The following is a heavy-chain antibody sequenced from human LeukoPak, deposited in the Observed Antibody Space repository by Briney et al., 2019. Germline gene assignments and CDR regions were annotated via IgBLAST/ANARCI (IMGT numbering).Heavy chain of an antibody. CDR1: GYSISSGYY. V-gene: IGHV4-38-2*01. CDR3: ASDSSGWYLGGPFAE. CDR2: IYHSGST. Sequence: PSETLSLTCAVSGYSISSGYYWGWNRQPPGKGLEWVGSIYHSGSTYYNPSLKSRVTISVDTFKNQFSLKLSSVTAADTAVNYWASDSSGWYLGGPFAEWGQATLVTVSS. J-gene: IGHJ4*02. D-gene: IGHD6-19*01.